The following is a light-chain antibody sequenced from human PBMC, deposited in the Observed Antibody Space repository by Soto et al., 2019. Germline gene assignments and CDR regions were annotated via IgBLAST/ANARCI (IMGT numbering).Light chain of an antibody. CDR2: DSD. J-gene: IGLJ2*01. CDR1: SSNIGTNY. V-gene: IGLV1-51*01. CDR3: GTWDSSLSALV. Sequence: QSVLTQPPSVSAAPGQRVTISCSGSSSNIGTNYVSWYHQFPGTAPKLLIYDSDKRPSGIPDRFSGSKSGTSATLGITGLQTGDEADYYCGTWDSSLSALVFGGGTKLTVL.